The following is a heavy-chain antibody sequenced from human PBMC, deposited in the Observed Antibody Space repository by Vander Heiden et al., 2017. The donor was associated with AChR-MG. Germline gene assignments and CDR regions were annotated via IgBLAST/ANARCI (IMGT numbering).Heavy chain of an antibody. D-gene: IGHD4-17*01. V-gene: IGHV1-8*01. Sequence: QVQLVQSGAEVKKPGASVKVSCKASGYTFTTYDTNWVRQASGQGLEWMGWMSPNSGNTGYAQNFQGRVSMTRSTSISTAYVELSSLRSEDTAVYYCSRAAPNDYGDYVSFDYWGQGTLVTVSS. CDR3: SRAAPNDYGDYVSFDY. CDR1: GYTFTTYD. J-gene: IGHJ4*02. CDR2: MSPNSGNT.